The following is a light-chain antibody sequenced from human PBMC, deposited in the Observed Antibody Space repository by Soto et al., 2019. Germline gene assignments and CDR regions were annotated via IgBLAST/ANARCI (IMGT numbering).Light chain of an antibody. Sequence: QSVLTQPPSVSGAPGQGVTISCTGSSSNIGAGHVVHWYQQFPGRAPTLLIYGSSNRPSGVPDRFSGSKSGTSASLAITGLQAEDEADYYCQSYDNGLSASVFGGGTKLTVL. CDR2: GSS. CDR1: SSNIGAGHV. V-gene: IGLV1-40*01. CDR3: QSYDNGLSASV. J-gene: IGLJ2*01.